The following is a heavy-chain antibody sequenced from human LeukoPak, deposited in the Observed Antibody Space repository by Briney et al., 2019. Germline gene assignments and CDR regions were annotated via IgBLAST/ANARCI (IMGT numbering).Heavy chain of an antibody. Sequence: SETLSLTCTVSGGSISSYYWSWIRQPPGKGLEWIGYIYYSGSTNYNPPLKSRVTISVDTSKNQFSLRLTSVTAADTAVYYCARGGSYYDFWSGYYDYYYYMDVWGKGTTVTVSS. CDR1: GGSISSYY. D-gene: IGHD3-3*01. CDR2: IYYSGST. J-gene: IGHJ6*03. CDR3: ARGGSYYDFWSGYYDYYYYMDV. V-gene: IGHV4-59*01.